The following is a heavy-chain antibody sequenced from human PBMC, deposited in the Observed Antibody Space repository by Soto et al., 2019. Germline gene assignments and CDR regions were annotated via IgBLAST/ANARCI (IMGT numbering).Heavy chain of an antibody. CDR2: IYHSGST. D-gene: IGHD3-22*01. V-gene: IGHV4-30-2*01. Sequence: PSETLSLTCAVSGGSISSGGYCWSWIRQPPEKDLEWIGYIYHSGSTYYNPSLKSRVTISVDRSKNQFSLKLSSVTAADTAVYYCARGITYYYDSSGYWFDPWGEGTLVTVCS. CDR3: ARGITYYYDSSGYWFDP. CDR1: GGSISSGGYC. J-gene: IGHJ5*02.